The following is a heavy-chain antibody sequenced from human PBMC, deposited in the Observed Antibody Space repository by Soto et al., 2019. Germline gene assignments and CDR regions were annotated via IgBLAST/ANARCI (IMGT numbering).Heavy chain of an antibody. J-gene: IGHJ4*02. V-gene: IGHV3-23*01. CDR3: AKDGVANIPLYTSGSSYDH. Sequence: PGGSLRLSCAASGFIFSSYTMSWVRQAPGKGLEWVSAISGSDGSTYYADSVKGRFTISRDNSRNTLYLQMNSLRAEDTAVYYCAKDGVANIPLYTSGSSYDHWGQGTLVTVSS. CDR2: ISGSDGST. D-gene: IGHD3-22*01. CDR1: GFIFSSYT.